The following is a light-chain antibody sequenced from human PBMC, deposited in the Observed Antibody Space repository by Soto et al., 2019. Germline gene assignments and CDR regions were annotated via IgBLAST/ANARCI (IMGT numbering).Light chain of an antibody. CDR2: KAS. Sequence: DIQMTQSPSTLSASVGDRVTITCRASQYISSWLAWYQQKPGKSPKLLIYKASNLESGVPSRFSGSGYGTEFTLTISSLQPDDFATYYCQQYNSQSTFGQGNKVDIK. CDR3: QQYNSQST. J-gene: IGKJ1*01. CDR1: QYISSW. V-gene: IGKV1-5*03.